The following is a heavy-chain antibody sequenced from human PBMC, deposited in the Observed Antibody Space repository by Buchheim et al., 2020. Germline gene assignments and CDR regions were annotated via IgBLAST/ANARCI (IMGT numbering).Heavy chain of an antibody. CDR1: GGSFSGYY. D-gene: IGHD3-16*02. Sequence: QVQLQQWGAGLLKPSETLSLTCAVYGGSFSGYYWSWIRQPPGKGLEWIGEINHRGSTNYNSSLKSRVTISVDTSKNQFSLKVSSVTAADTAVYYCARHHYRSASGWFDPWGQGTL. CDR2: INHRGST. CDR3: ARHHYRSASGWFDP. V-gene: IGHV4-34*01. J-gene: IGHJ5*02.